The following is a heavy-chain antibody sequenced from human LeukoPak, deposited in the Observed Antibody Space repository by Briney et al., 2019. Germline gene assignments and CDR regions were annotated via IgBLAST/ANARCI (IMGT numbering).Heavy chain of an antibody. CDR3: AREPTYYDFWSGYYTYYGMDV. D-gene: IGHD3-3*01. V-gene: IGHV3-23*01. CDR2: ISGSGGST. J-gene: IGHJ6*02. CDR1: GFTFSSYA. Sequence: PGGSLRLSCAASGFTFSSYAMSWVRQAPGKGLEWVSAISGSGGSTYYADSVKGRFTISRDNSKNTLYLQMNSLRAEDTAVYYCAREPTYYDFWSGYYTYYGMDVWGQGTTVTVSS.